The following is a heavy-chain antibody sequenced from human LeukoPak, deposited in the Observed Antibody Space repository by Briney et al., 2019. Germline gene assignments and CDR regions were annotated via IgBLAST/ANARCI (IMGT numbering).Heavy chain of an antibody. CDR3: ARGRLTVTLKNYFDP. D-gene: IGHD4-11*01. J-gene: IGHJ4*02. CDR1: GGSLTGYY. V-gene: IGHV4-34*01. Sequence: PSETLSLTCAVYGGSLTGYYCSWIRQPPGKGLEWIGEINHAGNTNYNSSLKRRGTISLDPATTHFSLTLSSVTAADTAVYYCARGRLTVTLKNYFDPCGQGTLVTVSS. CDR2: INHAGNT.